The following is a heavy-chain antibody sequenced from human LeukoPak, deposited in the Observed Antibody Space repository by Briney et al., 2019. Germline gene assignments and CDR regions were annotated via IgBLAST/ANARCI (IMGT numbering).Heavy chain of an antibody. Sequence: GGSLRLSCAASGFTFSSYGMSWVRQASGKGLEWVGRIRSKTNSYATAYVASVKGRFTISRDDSKNTAYLQMNSLKTEDTAVYYCTSGYYDFWSGYFGDYWGQGTLVTVSS. J-gene: IGHJ4*02. D-gene: IGHD3-3*01. CDR2: IRSKTNSYAT. CDR3: TSGYYDFWSGYFGDY. V-gene: IGHV3-73*01. CDR1: GFTFSSYG.